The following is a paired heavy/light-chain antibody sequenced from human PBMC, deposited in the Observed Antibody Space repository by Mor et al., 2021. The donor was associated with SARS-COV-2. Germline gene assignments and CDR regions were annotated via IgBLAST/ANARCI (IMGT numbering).Light chain of an antibody. CDR2: EVT. CDR1: SSDVGSYNL. Sequence: QSALTQPASVSGSPGQSITISCTGTSSDVGSYNLVSWYQQYPGKAPKLIIFEVTKRPSGVSNRFSGSKSGNTASLTISGLQPEDEADYYCCSYAGSSTHYVFGTGTQVTVL. V-gene: IGLV2-23*02. J-gene: IGLJ1*01. CDR3: CSYAGSSTHYV.
Heavy chain of an antibody. V-gene: IGHV2-5*02. Sequence: QITLKESGPTLVTPTQTLTLTCTISGFSLNTNGVGVGWIRQPPGKALEWLALIYWDDEDRYTPSLKSRLTITRDTFKNQVVLTMTHMDPVDTATYYCAHRPSITVINRAFEYWGQGILVTVSS. J-gene: IGHJ4*02. CDR1: GFSLNTNGVG. CDR2: IYWDDED. CDR3: AHRPSITVINRAFEY. D-gene: IGHD4-17*01.